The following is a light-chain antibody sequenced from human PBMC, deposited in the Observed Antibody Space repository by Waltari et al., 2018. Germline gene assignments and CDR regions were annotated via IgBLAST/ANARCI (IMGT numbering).Light chain of an antibody. V-gene: IGKV2-40*01. J-gene: IGKJ1*01. CDR1: QSLLHTNGNTY. CDR3: GQSIAFPRT. Sequence: DIVMTQTPLSLPITPGEPASISCRSSQSLLHTNGNTYLHWYLQKPGQSPQLLIYGGSNRASGVPDRFSCSGSGTDFTLKISKVEAEDVGVYYCGQSIAFPRTFGQGTKVEIK. CDR2: GGS.